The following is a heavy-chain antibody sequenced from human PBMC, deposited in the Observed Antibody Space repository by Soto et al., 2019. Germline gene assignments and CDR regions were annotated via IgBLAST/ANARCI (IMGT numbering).Heavy chain of an antibody. CDR1: GVTFSNAA. Sequence: VQVVQSEAEAKKPGSSVKLSCEVSGVTFSNAAFSWVRQAPGQGLEWMGGIIPIFGGAKYAQKFQGRVEITADELTDILYMEVTSLTIDDTALYFWSRDGQYRHQAIITEYFGMDVWGQGTTVTVS. J-gene: IGHJ6*02. D-gene: IGHD2-2*02. CDR2: IIPIFGGA. V-gene: IGHV1-69*01. CDR3: SRDGQYRHQAIITEYFGMDV.